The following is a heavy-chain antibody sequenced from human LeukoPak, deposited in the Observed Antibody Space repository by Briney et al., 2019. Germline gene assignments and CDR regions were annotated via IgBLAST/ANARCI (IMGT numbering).Heavy chain of an antibody. CDR3: VRGGGPSYKYNAFDI. V-gene: IGHV3-48*03. Sequence: PGGSLRLSCTVSGFTFSISEMNWVRQAPGKGLEWVAYITNSGSTIDYADSVKGRFTISRDNARNSLYLQMSSLRAEDTAVYYCVRGGGPSYKYNAFDIWGQGTMVTVSS. D-gene: IGHD2-15*01. CDR2: ITNSGSTI. J-gene: IGHJ3*02. CDR1: GFTFSISE.